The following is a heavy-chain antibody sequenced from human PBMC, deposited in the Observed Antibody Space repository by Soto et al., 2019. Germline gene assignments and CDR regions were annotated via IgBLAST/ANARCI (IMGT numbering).Heavy chain of an antibody. V-gene: IGHV1-69*12. D-gene: IGHD1-26*01. CDR2: IISIFGTA. Sequence: QVQLVQSGAEVKKPGSSVKVSCKASGGTFSSYAISWVRQAPGQGLEWMGGIISIFGTADYAQKFQGRVTITADESTSTAYMERSSLRSEDTAVYYCASHSGSSPEGRYYCGMDVWGQGTTVTVSS. CDR3: ASHSGSSPEGRYYCGMDV. CDR1: GGTFSSYA. J-gene: IGHJ6*02.